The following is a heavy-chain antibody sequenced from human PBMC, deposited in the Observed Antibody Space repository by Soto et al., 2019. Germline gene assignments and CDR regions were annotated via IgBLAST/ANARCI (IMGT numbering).Heavy chain of an antibody. CDR1: GGSISTGGYY. V-gene: IGHV4-31*03. Sequence: SETLSLTCTVSGGSISTGGYYWSWIRQYPGKGLEWLGYIDGSGYTFYNPSLQSRLTLSMDTSKNQFSLKLSSATAADTAVYFCARKQAGFFYGIDYWGQGALVTVSS. CDR2: IDGSGYT. D-gene: IGHD3-3*01. CDR3: ARKQAGFFYGIDY. J-gene: IGHJ4*02.